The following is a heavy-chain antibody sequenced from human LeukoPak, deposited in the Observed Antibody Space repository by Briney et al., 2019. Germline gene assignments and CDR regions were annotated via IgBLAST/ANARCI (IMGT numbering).Heavy chain of an antibody. V-gene: IGHV3-23*01. Sequence: GGSLRLSCAASGFTFSSYAMSWVRQAPGKGLEWVSAISGSGGSTYYADSVKGRFTTSRDNSKNTLYLQMNSLRAEDTAVYYCAKAEAVVVVAATGYWGQGTLVTVSS. J-gene: IGHJ4*02. D-gene: IGHD2-15*01. CDR1: GFTFSSYA. CDR2: ISGSGGST. CDR3: AKAEAVVVVAATGY.